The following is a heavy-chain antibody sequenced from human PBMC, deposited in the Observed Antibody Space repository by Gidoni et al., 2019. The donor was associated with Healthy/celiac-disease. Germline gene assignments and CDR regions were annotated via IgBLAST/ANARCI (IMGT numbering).Heavy chain of an antibody. Sequence: EVQLVESGGGLVKPGGSLRLSCAASGFTFSSYSMNWVRQAPGKGLEWVSSISSSSSYIYYADSVKGRFTISRDNAKNSLYLQMNSLRAEDTAVYYCARDRGQLWPSGMDVWGQGTTVTVSS. D-gene: IGHD5-18*01. J-gene: IGHJ6*02. CDR2: ISSSSSYI. CDR3: ARDRGQLWPSGMDV. V-gene: IGHV3-21*01. CDR1: GFTFSSYS.